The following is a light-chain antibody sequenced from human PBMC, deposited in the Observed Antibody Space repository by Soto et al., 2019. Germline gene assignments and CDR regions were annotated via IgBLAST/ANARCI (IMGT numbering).Light chain of an antibody. V-gene: IGLV1-40*01. CDR1: SSNIGAGYD. J-gene: IGLJ2*01. CDR3: QSYDSSLSALV. Sequence: QAVVTQPPSVSGAPGQRVTISCTGSSSNIGAGYDVHWYQQLPGTAPKLLIYGNSNRPSGVPDRFSGSKSGTSASLAITGLQAEDEADYYCQSYDSSLSALVFGGGTQLTVL. CDR2: GNS.